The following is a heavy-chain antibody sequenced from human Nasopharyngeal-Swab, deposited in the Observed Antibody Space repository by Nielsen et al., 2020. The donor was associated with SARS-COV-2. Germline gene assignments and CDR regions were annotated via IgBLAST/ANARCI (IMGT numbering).Heavy chain of an antibody. D-gene: IGHD1-26*01. CDR2: IKQDGSEK. V-gene: IGHV3-7*03. Sequence: GESLKISCAASGFTFSSYWMSWVRQAPGKGLEWVASIKQDGSEKYYVDSVKGRFTISRDNAKNPLYLQMNSLRAEDTAVYYCARGLFSGSYFGYWGQGTLVTVSS. CDR3: ARGLFSGSYFGY. CDR1: GFTFSSYW. J-gene: IGHJ4*02.